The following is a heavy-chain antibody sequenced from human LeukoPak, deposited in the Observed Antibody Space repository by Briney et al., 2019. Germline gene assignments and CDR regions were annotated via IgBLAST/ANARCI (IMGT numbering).Heavy chain of an antibody. CDR2: ISGSGGNT. V-gene: IGHV3-23*01. CDR3: AKENYDIIGYYYAYFRH. J-gene: IGHJ1*01. D-gene: IGHD3-22*01. CDR1: GFTFSSYA. Sequence: GGSLRLSCAASGFTFSSYAMSSVRQAPGKGLEWVSAISGSGGNTFFADSVKGRFTISRDNSKNTLYLQMNSLRAEDTAIYYGAKENYDIIGYYYAYFRHWGQGTLVTVSS.